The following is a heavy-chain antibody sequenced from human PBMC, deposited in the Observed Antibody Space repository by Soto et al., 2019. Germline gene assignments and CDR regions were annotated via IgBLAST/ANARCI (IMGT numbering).Heavy chain of an antibody. V-gene: IGHV4-59*12. J-gene: IGHJ4*02. CDR1: GGSITSYH. CDR3: ARGGGDSRKCCFGN. Sequence: PSDTLDLTCVVSGGSITSYHWSWIRKLREKGLEGIAYTSYTGNTNSNPSLQSRGTILIHPSKTQLPLTMTSMTPRDPAVYYCARGGGDSRKCCFGNWGQETLVTGSP. D-gene: IGHD6-13*01. CDR2: TSYTGNT.